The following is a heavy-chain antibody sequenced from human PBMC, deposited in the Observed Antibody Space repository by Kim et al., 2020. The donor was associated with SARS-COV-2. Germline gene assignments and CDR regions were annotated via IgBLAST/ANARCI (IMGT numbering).Heavy chain of an antibody. J-gene: IGHJ4*02. V-gene: IGHV1-18*01. CDR3: ARDDLYGDYSY. CDR2: T. Sequence: TNYAQKLQGRVTMTTDTSTSTAHMELRSLRSDDTAVYYCARDDLYGDYSYWGQGTLVTVSS. D-gene: IGHD4-17*01.